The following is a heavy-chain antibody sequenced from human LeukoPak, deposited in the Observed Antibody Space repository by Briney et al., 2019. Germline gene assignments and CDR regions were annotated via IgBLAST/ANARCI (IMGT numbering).Heavy chain of an antibody. J-gene: IGHJ4*02. CDR3: ARGSSSWYFDY. CDR2: IYYSGST. D-gene: IGHD6-13*01. Sequence: SETLSLTCAVSGGSISSYYWSWIRQPPGKGLEWIGYIYYSGSTNYNPSLKSRVTISVDTSKNQFSLKLSSVTAADTAVYYCARGSSSWYFDYWGQGTLVTVSS. CDR1: GGSISSYY. V-gene: IGHV4-59*01.